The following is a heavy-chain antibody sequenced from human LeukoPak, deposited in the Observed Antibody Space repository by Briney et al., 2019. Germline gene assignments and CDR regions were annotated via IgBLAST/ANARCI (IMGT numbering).Heavy chain of an antibody. Sequence: PSETLSLTXTVSGGSISSYYWSWIRQPPGKGLEWIGYIYYSGSTNYNPSLKSRVTISVDTSKNQFSLKLSSVTAADTAVYYCARNCGGDCHDAFDIWGQGTMVTVSS. V-gene: IGHV4-59*01. CDR3: ARNCGGDCHDAFDI. CDR2: IYYSGST. D-gene: IGHD2-21*01. J-gene: IGHJ3*02. CDR1: GGSISSYY.